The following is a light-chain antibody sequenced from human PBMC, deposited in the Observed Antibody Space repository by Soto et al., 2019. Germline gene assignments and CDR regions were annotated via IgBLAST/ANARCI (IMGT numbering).Light chain of an antibody. CDR1: QSVSSSY. CDR3: QQYGDSPRA. CDR2: DAF. Sequence: PSETATLSDSTSQSVSSSYLAWYQQKPGRAPRLLIHDAFMRATGIPDRFSGSGSATEFTLTIARLQPADFAVYYCQQYGDSPRAFGQGTKVDI. J-gene: IGKJ1*01. V-gene: IGKV3-20*01.